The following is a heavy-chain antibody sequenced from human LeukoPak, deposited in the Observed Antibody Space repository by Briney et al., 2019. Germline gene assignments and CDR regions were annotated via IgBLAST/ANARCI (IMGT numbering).Heavy chain of an antibody. Sequence: GGSLRLSCAASGFSFSSYAMSWVRQAPGKGLEWVSAISGSGGSTFYADSVKGRFTISRDNSKNTLYLQMNSLRAEDTAVYYSAKDGSSGDYYYFDYWGQGSLVTVSS. CDR1: GFSFSSYA. J-gene: IGHJ4*02. V-gene: IGHV3-23*01. CDR3: AKDGSSGDYYYFDY. D-gene: IGHD3-22*01. CDR2: ISGSGGST.